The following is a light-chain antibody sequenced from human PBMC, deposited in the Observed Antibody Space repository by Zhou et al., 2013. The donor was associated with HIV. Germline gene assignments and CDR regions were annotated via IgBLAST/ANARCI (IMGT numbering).Light chain of an antibody. Sequence: AIRMTQSPSSLSASTGDRVTITCRASQGISTYLAWYQQKPGKAPKLLIYAASSLQSGVPSRFSGSGSGTDFTLTITSLQPEDFATYYCQQANSFPLTSVGGTTVEDQT. CDR2: AAS. CDR1: QGISTY. V-gene: IGKV1-8*01. CDR3: QQANSFPLT. J-gene: IGKJ4*01.